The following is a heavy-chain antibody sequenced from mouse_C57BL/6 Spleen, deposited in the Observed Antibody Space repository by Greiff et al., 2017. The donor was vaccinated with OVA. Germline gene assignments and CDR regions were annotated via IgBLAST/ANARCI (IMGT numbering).Heavy chain of an antibody. CDR3: ARKGDDYSYFDY. D-gene: IGHD2-4*01. V-gene: IGHV1-55*01. Sequence: VQLQQPGAELVKPGASVKMSCKASGYTFTSYWITWVKQRPGQGLEWIGDIYPGSGSTNYNEKFKSKATLTVDTSSSTAYMQLSSLTSEDSAVYYCARKGDDYSYFDYWGQGTTLTVSS. CDR2: IYPGSGST. CDR1: GYTFTSYW. J-gene: IGHJ2*01.